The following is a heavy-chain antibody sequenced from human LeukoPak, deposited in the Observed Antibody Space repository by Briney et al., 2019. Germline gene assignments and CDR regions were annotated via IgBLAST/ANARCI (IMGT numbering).Heavy chain of an antibody. CDR3: AKAGYCSSTSCYNLDY. V-gene: IGHV3-9*01. D-gene: IGHD2-2*02. Sequence: GGSLRLSCAASGFTFDDYAMHWVRQAPGKGLEWVSGISWNSGSVGYADSVKGRFTISRDNAKNSLYLQMNSLRAEDTALYYCAKAGYCSSTSCYNLDYWGQGTLVTASS. J-gene: IGHJ4*02. CDR2: ISWNSGSV. CDR1: GFTFDDYA.